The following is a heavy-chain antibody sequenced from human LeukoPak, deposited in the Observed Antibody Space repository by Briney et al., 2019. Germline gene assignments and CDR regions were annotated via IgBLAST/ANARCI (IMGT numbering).Heavy chain of an antibody. J-gene: IGHJ3*02. D-gene: IGHD5-24*01. CDR3: ARGRGLDGYNAGKAFDI. CDR2: IIPIFGTA. V-gene: IGHV1-69*05. Sequence: RASVKASCKASGGTFSSYATSGVRQAPGQGREWMGRIIPIFGTANYAQKSQGRVTTTTDESTSTAYIELRSLRSEDTAVYYCARGRGLDGYNAGKAFDIWGQGTMVTVSS. CDR1: GGTFSSYA.